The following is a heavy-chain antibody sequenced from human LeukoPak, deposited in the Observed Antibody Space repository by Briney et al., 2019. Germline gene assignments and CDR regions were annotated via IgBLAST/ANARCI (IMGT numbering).Heavy chain of an antibody. CDR3: ARADYGDDPLDY. CDR1: GYTFSGYY. V-gene: IGHV1-2*02. CDR2: INPNSGST. D-gene: IGHD4-17*01. Sequence: VASVKVSCKASGYTFSGYYVYWVRQAPGQGLEWMGWINPNSGSTNYAQKFQSRVTMTRDTSISTAYMELSRLRSDDTAVYYCARADYGDDPLDYWGQGTLVTVSS. J-gene: IGHJ4*02.